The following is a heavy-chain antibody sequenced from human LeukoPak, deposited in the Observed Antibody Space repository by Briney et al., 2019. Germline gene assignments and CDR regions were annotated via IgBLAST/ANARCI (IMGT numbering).Heavy chain of an antibody. V-gene: IGHV3-7*01. D-gene: IGHD6-13*01. J-gene: IGHJ3*02. CDR3: ARAPIDSNSWYHAFDI. CDR2: IQQGGSHK. Sequence: GGSLRLSCAASGFTFSSYWMGWVRQSPAKGLEWVASIQQGGSHKYYVDSVKGRFTISRDNAKNSLFLQMDSLRAEDTAVYYCARAPIDSNSWYHAFDIWGQGTKVTVSS. CDR1: GFTFSSYW.